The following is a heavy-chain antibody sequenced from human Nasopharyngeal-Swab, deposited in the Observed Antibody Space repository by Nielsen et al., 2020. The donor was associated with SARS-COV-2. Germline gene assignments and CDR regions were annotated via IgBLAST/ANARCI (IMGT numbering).Heavy chain of an antibody. CDR3: ARHIRGWDAFDI. D-gene: IGHD6-19*01. CDR2: IYHRGTT. CDR1: GGSLNNYW. J-gene: IGHJ3*02. Sequence: SETLSLTCAVYGGSLNNYWWSWIRQTLGKGLEWIGEIYHRGTTNYNPSLKSRVTISVDTSKNQFSLELISVTAADTAVYYCARHIRGWDAFDIWGQGTTVTVSS. V-gene: IGHV4-34*01.